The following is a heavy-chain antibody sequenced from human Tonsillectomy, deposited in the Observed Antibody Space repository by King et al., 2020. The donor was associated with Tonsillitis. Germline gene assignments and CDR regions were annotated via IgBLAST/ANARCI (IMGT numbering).Heavy chain of an antibody. J-gene: IGHJ3*02. D-gene: IGHD6-13*01. CDR3: ARAEAGGKEFAFDI. V-gene: IGHV4-61*02. Sequence: VQLQESGPGLVKPSQTLSVTCNVSGGSVRSGSYYWTWIRQPAGKGLEWIGHVYPTGTTIYNPSPRSRVTISRDTSKNEFSLNLSSVTAADAATYYCARAEAGGKEFAFDIWGQGTMVVVSS. CDR1: GGSVRSGSYY. CDR2: VYPTGTT.